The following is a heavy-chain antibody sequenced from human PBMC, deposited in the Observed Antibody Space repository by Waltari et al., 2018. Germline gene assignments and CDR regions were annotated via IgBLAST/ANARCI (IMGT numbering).Heavy chain of an antibody. CDR3: AKWGGNDGVDI. CDR1: GRPFSTYG. CDR2: ISFDGSDK. V-gene: IGHV3-30*18. Sequence: VQLVESGGAAVQTGTSLKLSCVASGRPFSTYGMHWVRQAAGQGLEWLGFISFDGSDKNYAESVRGRFTFSRDNSKNTMYLHMNNLRPQDTAVYRCAKWGGNDGVDIWGHGTTVTVSS. D-gene: IGHD2-15*01. J-gene: IGHJ3*02.